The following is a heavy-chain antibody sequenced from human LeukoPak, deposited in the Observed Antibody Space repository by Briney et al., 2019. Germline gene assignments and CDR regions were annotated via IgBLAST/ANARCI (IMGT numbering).Heavy chain of an antibody. CDR3: AIVPHLYYGSGSCQLDY. J-gene: IGHJ4*02. CDR2: ISGSGGST. Sequence: GGSLRLSCIASGFTFSSYAMSWVRQAPGKGLEWVSAISGSGGSTYYVDSVKGRFTISRDTSKNTLYLQMNTLRAEDTAVYYCAIVPHLYYGSGSCQLDYWGQGTLVTVSS. V-gene: IGHV3-23*01. CDR1: GFTFSSYA. D-gene: IGHD3-10*01.